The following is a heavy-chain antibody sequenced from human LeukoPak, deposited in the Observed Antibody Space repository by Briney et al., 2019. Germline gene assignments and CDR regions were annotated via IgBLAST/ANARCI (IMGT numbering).Heavy chain of an antibody. CDR3: AKERLGYGSGGSCAGNWFDP. J-gene: IGHJ5*02. Sequence: GGSLRLSCAASGFTFSSYGMHWVRQAPGKGLEWVAVIWYDGSNKYYADSVKGRFTISRDNSKNTLYLQMNSLRAEDTAVYYCAKERLGYGSGGSCAGNWFDPWGQGTLVAVSS. V-gene: IGHV3-33*06. CDR2: IWYDGSNK. CDR1: GFTFSSYG. D-gene: IGHD2-15*01.